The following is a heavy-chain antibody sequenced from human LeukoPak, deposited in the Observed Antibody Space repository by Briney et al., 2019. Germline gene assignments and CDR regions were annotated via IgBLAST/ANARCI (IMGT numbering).Heavy chain of an antibody. CDR2: ISSSSSYI. D-gene: IGHD3-10*01. CDR1: GFTFSSYS. J-gene: IGHJ4*02. V-gene: IGHV3-21*01. Sequence: GGSLRLSCAASGFTFSSYSMNWVRQAPGKGLEWVSSISSSSSYIYYADSVKGRFTISRDNAKNSLYLQMNSLRAEDTAVYYCARGYYGSGSYRCPTDYWGQGTLVTVSS. CDR3: ARGYYGSGSYRCPTDY.